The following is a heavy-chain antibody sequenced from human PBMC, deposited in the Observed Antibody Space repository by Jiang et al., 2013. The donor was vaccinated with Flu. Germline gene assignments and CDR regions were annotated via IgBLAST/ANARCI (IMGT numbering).Heavy chain of an antibody. V-gene: IGHV3-30*03. CDR2: ISYDGSNK. J-gene: IGHJ4*02. Sequence: SLRLSCAASGFTFSSYGMHWVRQAPGKGLEWVAVISYDGSNKYYADSVKGRFTISRDNSKNTLYLQMNSLRAEDTAVYYCATRGYSYGYKPPFDYWGQGTLVTVSS. CDR1: GFTFSSYG. CDR3: ATRGYSYGYKPPFDY. D-gene: IGHD5-18*01.